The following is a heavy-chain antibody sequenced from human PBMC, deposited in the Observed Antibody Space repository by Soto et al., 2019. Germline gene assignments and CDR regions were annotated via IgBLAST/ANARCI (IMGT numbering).Heavy chain of an antibody. CDR3: ARHGGAMMAYYGMDV. V-gene: IGHV5-51*01. CDR2: IYPGDSDT. J-gene: IGHJ6*02. Sequence: PGESLKISCKGSGYSFTSYWIGWVRQMPGKGLEWMGIIYPGDSDTRYSPSFQGQVTISADKSISTAYLQWSSLKASDTAMYYCARHGGAMMAYYGMDVWGQGTTVTVSS. CDR1: GYSFTSYW. D-gene: IGHD3-22*01.